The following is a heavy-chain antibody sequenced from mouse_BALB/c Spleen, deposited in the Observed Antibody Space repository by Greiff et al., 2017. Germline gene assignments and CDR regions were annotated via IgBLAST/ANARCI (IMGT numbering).Heavy chain of an antibody. CDR2: IDPENGNT. CDR1: GFNIKDYY. Sequence: EVQLQQSGAELVRPGALVKLSCKASGFNIKDYYMHWVKQRPEQGLEWIGWIDPENGNTIYDPKFQGKASITADTSSNTAYLQLSSLTSEDTAVYYCALYGYDVAWFAYWGQGTLVTVSA. V-gene: IGHV14-1*02. CDR3: ALYGYDVAWFAY. J-gene: IGHJ3*01. D-gene: IGHD2-2*01.